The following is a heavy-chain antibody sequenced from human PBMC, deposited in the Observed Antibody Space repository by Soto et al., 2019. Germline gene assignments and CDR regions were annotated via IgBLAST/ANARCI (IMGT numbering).Heavy chain of an antibody. CDR2: INPNSGGT. D-gene: IGHD5-12*01. CDR1: GYTSAAYY. Sequence: ASVKVSCKASGYTSAAYYIHWVRQAPGEGLEWMGWINPNSGGTDSAQKFQGRVAMTRDTSISTAYMELSSLTSDDTAVYYCAAIKWNYFYGVDVWG. CDR3: AAIKWNYFYGVDV. J-gene: IGHJ6*02. V-gene: IGHV1-2*02.